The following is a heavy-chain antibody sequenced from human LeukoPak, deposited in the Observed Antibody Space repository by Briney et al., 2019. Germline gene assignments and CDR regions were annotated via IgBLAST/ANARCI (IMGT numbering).Heavy chain of an antibody. D-gene: IGHD2-15*01. J-gene: IGHJ6*02. CDR2: ISSSSSYI. CDR1: GFTFSSYS. Sequence: GGSLRLSCAASGFTFSSYSMNWVREAPGKGLEWVSSISSSSSYIDYADSVKGRFTISRDNAKNSLYLQMNSLRAEDTAVYYCARVGYCSGGSCYPFYYYYGMDVWGQGTTVTVSS. CDR3: ARVGYCSGGSCYPFYYYYGMDV. V-gene: IGHV3-21*01.